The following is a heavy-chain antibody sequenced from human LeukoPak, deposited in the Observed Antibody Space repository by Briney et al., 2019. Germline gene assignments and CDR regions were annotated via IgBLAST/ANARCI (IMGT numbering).Heavy chain of an antibody. CDR2: ISPNSNDT. J-gene: IGHJ4*02. D-gene: IGHD2-15*01. V-gene: IGHV1-2*02. CDR1: GYTFTNYY. Sequence: ASVKVSCKASGYTFTNYYMHWVRQAPGQGRKWMGWISPNSNDTNYSQKFLGTVTLTRDTSISTAYMELSSLRSDDSAVYFCARDWDYCRGGRCYRDWGQGTLVTVSS. CDR3: ARDWDYCRGGRCYRD.